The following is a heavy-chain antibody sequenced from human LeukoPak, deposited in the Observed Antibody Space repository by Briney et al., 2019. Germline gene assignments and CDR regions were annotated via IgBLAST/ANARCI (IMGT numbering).Heavy chain of an antibody. Sequence: SETLSLTCTVSGGSISGYYWSWIRQPAGKGLEWIGRIHSSGSTHHNPSLQSRDTISVDRSTNQFSLKLTSVTAADTAVYYCARHGYYDFWSGLDPWGQGTLVTVSS. J-gene: IGHJ5*02. D-gene: IGHD3-3*01. CDR2: IHSSGST. CDR1: GGSISGYY. CDR3: ARHGYYDFWSGLDP. V-gene: IGHV4-4*07.